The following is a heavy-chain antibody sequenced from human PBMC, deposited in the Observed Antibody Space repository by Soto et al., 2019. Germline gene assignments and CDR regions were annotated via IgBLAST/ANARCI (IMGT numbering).Heavy chain of an antibody. CDR3: ARVGSINWFDP. V-gene: IGHV4-31*03. CDR2: IYYSGST. J-gene: IGHJ5*02. Sequence: SETLSLTCTVSGGSISSGGYYWSWIRQHPGKGLEWIGYIYYSGSTYYNPSLKSRVTISVDTSKNQFSLKLSSVTAADTAVYYCARVGSINWFDPWGQGTLVTVSS. CDR1: GGSISSGGYY. D-gene: IGHD6-6*01.